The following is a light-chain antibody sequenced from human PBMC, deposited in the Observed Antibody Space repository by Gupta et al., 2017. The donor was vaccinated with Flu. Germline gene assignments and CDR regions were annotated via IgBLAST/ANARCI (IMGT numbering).Light chain of an antibody. CDR3: MQAIHRPLIT. J-gene: IGKJ5*01. CDR2: LGS. Sequence: DSVMTQSALSLPVTPGDPASSACTSSQSLLHSNGYNYLAWYQQKPGQSPKLLIYLGSNRASGVPDRFSGSGSGTDFTLTISSVEAQDVGVYYCMQAIHRPLITFGQGTRLEIK. CDR1: QSLLHSNGYNY. V-gene: IGKV2-28*01.